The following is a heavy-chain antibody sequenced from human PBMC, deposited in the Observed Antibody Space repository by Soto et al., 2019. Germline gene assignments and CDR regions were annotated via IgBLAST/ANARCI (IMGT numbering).Heavy chain of an antibody. CDR1: GGSVSSGSYY. D-gene: IGHD3-10*01. V-gene: IGHV4-61*01. Sequence: SETLSLTCTVSGGSVSSGSYYWSWIRQPPGKGLEWIGYIYYSGSTNYNPSLKSRVTISVDTSKNQFSLKLSSVTAADTAVYYCASVRVLWFGRGNNWFDHWGQGTLVTVSS. CDR2: IYYSGST. CDR3: ASVRVLWFGRGNNWFDH. J-gene: IGHJ5*02.